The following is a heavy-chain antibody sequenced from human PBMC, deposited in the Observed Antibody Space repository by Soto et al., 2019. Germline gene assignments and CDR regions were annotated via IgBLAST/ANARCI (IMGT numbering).Heavy chain of an antibody. D-gene: IGHD3-16*02. J-gene: IGHJ3*02. CDR1: GGSISSYY. V-gene: IGHV4-59*01. CDR2: IYYSGST. Sequence: SETLSLTCTVSGGSISSYYWSWIRQPPGKGLEWIGYIYYSGSTNYNPSLKSRVTISVDTSKNPFSLKLSSVTAADTAVYYCARDDYVWGSYRSHAFDIWGQGTMVTVSS. CDR3: ARDDYVWGSYRSHAFDI.